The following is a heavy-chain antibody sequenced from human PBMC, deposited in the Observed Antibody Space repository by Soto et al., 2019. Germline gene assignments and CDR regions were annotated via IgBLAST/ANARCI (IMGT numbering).Heavy chain of an antibody. CDR2: IYSGGST. J-gene: IGHJ6*02. CDR3: ARDYAIFGDYYYYYGMDV. Sequence: PGGSLRLSCAASGFTVSSNYMIWVRQAPGKGLEWVSVIYSGGSTYYADSVKSRFTISRDNSKNTLYLQMNSLRAEHTAVYYCARDYAIFGDYYYYYGMDVWGQGTTVTVSS. V-gene: IGHV3-53*01. D-gene: IGHD3-3*01. CDR1: GFTVSSNY.